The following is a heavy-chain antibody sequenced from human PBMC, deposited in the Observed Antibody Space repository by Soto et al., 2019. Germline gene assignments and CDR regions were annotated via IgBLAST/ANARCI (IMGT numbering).Heavy chain of an antibody. V-gene: IGHV3-48*03. D-gene: IGHD4-17*01. CDR3: ASLDYGDYVSPVDY. Sequence: EVQLVESGGGLVQPGGSLRLSCAASGFTFSSYEMNWVRQAPGKGLEWVSYISSSGSTIYYADYVKGRFTISRDNAKNSLYLQMNSLRAEDTAVDYCASLDYGDYVSPVDYWGQGTLVTVSS. CDR2: ISSSGSTI. J-gene: IGHJ4*02. CDR1: GFTFSSYE.